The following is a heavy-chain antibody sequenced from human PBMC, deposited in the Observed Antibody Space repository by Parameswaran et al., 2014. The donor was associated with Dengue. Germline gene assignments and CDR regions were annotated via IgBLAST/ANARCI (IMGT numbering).Heavy chain of an antibody. Sequence: RWIRQPPGKGLEWVSYISDNSNYRVYADSVKGRFIISRDNAKNSVYLQLNNLRVEDTAVYYCARSGRSGNRRDVEIYFYGMDVWGPGTTVTVSS. CDR2: ISDNSNYR. CDR3: ARSGRSGNRRDVEIYFYGMDV. J-gene: IGHJ6*02. D-gene: IGHD4-23*01. V-gene: IGHV3-11*03.